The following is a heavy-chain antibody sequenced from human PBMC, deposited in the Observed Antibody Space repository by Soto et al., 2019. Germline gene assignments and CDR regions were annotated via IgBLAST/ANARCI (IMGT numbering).Heavy chain of an antibody. J-gene: IGHJ4*02. CDR2: ISGTGGST. V-gene: IGHV3-23*01. CDR3: ARDLGAFNYGSAYFDY. Sequence: LRLSCAASGFTFNNYDMSWVRQAPGKGLEWVSAISGTGGSTYYADSVKGRFTISRDNSKNTLYLQMNSLRAGDTAVYYCARDLGAFNYGSAYFDYWGQGTPVTVSS. CDR1: GFTFNNYD. D-gene: IGHD3-10*01.